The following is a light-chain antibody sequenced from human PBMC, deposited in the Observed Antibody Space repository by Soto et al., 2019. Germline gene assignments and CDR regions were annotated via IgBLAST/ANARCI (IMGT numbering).Light chain of an antibody. J-gene: IGLJ3*02. Sequence: SSELTQPPSVSVSPGQTARIACSGDALPKQYAYWYQQKPGQAPVLVIYKDNERPSGIPERFSGSSSGTTVTLTISGVQAEDEADYYCQSSDRGDTYWVFGGGTKVTVL. CDR2: KDN. CDR1: ALPKQY. V-gene: IGLV3-25*02. CDR3: QSSDRGDTYWV.